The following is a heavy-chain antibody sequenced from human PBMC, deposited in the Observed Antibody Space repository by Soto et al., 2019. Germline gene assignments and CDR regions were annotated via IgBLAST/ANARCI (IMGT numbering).Heavy chain of an antibody. Sequence: PGESLKISCHASGYTFDSNWIGWVRQMPGKGLEWMGIIYPGDSETRYSPSFQGQVTISADRSFKIAYLQWRSLQASDTAMYYCASLLDSWGEPHYFDSWGQGTTVTVSS. CDR2: IYPGDSET. CDR3: ASLLDSWGEPHYFDS. J-gene: IGHJ4*02. D-gene: IGHD3-16*01. CDR1: GYTFDSNW. V-gene: IGHV5-51*01.